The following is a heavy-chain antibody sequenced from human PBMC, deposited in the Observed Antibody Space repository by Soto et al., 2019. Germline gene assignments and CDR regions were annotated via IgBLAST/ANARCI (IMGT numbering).Heavy chain of an antibody. Sequence: ASVKVSCTASGYTFTSYYMHWVRQTPGQGLEWMGIIHPSGGSTSYVQKFQGRVTMTRDTSTSTVYMELSSLRSEDTAVYYCARDKDGYNYYYYYGMDVWGQGTTVTVSS. CDR3: ARDKDGYNYYYYYGMDV. J-gene: IGHJ6*02. V-gene: IGHV1-46*01. CDR1: GYTFTSYY. CDR2: IHPSGGST. D-gene: IGHD5-12*01.